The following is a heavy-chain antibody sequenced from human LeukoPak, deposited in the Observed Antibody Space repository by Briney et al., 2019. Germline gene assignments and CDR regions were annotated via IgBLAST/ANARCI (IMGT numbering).Heavy chain of an antibody. D-gene: IGHD6-19*01. CDR3: ARDQSSGWLTGDAIDM. V-gene: IGHV4-4*07. CDR1: GGSISSYY. Sequence: SETLSLTCTVSGGSISSYYWCWIRQPAGKGLEWIGRIYTSGSTNYNPSLKSRVTISVDKSKNQFSLKLSSVTAADTAVYYCARDQSSGWLTGDAIDMWGQGTMVTVSS. CDR2: IYTSGST. J-gene: IGHJ3*02.